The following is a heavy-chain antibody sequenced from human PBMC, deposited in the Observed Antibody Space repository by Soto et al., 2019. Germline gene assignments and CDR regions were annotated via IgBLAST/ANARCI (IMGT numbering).Heavy chain of an antibody. D-gene: IGHD3-10*01. CDR3: ARARLSNGDPNIYFFYGLDV. CDR2: IIPLFRKT. Sequence: QVQLVQSGAEVKRPGSSVKVSCKASGDMFRNSAFTWVRQAPGQGLAWMGVIIPLFRKTNVAQKFQGRVTFTADESTSSLYMEVSSLTSEDTAVYYCARARLSNGDPNIYFFYGLDVWGQVTTITVSS. CDR1: GDMFRNSA. J-gene: IGHJ6*02. V-gene: IGHV1-69*01.